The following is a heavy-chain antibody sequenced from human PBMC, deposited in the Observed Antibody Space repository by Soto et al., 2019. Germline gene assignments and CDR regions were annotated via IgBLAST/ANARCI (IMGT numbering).Heavy chain of an antibody. D-gene: IGHD2-2*01. J-gene: IGHJ4*02. CDR3: AIYHLELFRFDY. V-gene: IGHV1-18*04. CDR1: AFSFTSHG. Sequence: ASVKVSCKAYAFSFTSHGISWVRQAPGQGLEWMGWISLYNGNTNYAQQFQGRVTMTTDTSTSTAYMELRSLRSDDTAMYFCAIYHLELFRFDYWGQGTLVTVAS. CDR2: ISLYNGNT.